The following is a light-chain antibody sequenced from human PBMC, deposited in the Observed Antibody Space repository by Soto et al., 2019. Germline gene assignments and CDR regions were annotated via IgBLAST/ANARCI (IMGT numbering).Light chain of an antibody. Sequence: VLTQSPDTLSLSPGERATLSCRASQSVGSNLAWYQQKPGQAPRLLIYGASTRATGIPARFSGSGSGTEFTLTISSLQSEDFAVYYCQQYNNWPRTFGQGTKVDIK. J-gene: IGKJ1*01. CDR1: QSVGSN. V-gene: IGKV3-15*01. CDR2: GAS. CDR3: QQYNNWPRT.